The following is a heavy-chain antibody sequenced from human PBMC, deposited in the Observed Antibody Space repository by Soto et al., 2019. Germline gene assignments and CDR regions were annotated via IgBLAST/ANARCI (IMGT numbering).Heavy chain of an antibody. D-gene: IGHD1-20*01. Sequence: GGSLRLSCAASGFTFSSYAMSWVRQAPGKGLEWVSAISGSGGSSYYADSVKGRFTISRDNSKNTLYLQMNSLRAEDTAVYYCAKDQAFEYNWNDFLDYWGQGTRVTVSS. J-gene: IGHJ4*02. CDR2: ISGSGGSS. CDR1: GFTFSSYA. V-gene: IGHV3-23*01. CDR3: AKDQAFEYNWNDFLDY.